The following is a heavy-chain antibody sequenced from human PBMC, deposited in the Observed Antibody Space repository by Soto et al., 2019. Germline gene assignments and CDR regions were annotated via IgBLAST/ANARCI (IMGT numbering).Heavy chain of an antibody. CDR1: GGTFSSYA. V-gene: IGHV1-69*01. CDR3: ARSPLRYCSGGSCYFDAFDI. Sequence: QVQLVQSGAEVKKLGSSVKVSCKASGGTFSSYAISWVRQAPGQGLEWMGGIIPIFGTANYAQKFQGRVTITADESTSTAYMELSSLRSEDTAVYYCARSPLRYCSGGSCYFDAFDIWGQGTMVTVSS. D-gene: IGHD2-15*01. CDR2: IIPIFGTA. J-gene: IGHJ3*02.